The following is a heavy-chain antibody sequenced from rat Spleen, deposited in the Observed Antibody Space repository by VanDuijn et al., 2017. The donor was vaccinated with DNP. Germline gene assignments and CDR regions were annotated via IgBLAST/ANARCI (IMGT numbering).Heavy chain of an antibody. Sequence: EVQLVESGGGLVQPGRSLKLSCAASGFTFSDYDMAWVRQAPTKGLEWVACMSPTTRSSYYRDSVRGRFTVSRDDATSTLYLQMDSLRSEDTATYYCTKPASYGGFWFAHWGQGTLVTVSS. D-gene: IGHD1-11*01. CDR1: GFTFSDYD. CDR2: MSPTTRSS. V-gene: IGHV5S23*01. J-gene: IGHJ3*01. CDR3: TKPASYGGFWFAH.